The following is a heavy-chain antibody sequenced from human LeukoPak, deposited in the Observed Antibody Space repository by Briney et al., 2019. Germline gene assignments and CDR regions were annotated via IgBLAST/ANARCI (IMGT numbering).Heavy chain of an antibody. Sequence: SVKVSCKASGGTFTSYAISWVRQAPGQGLEWMGGIIPIFGTENYAQKFQGRVTITADKSTSTAYMELSSLRSEDTAVYYCARDGRGIWGVVVVAASYGMDVWGKGTTVTVSS. V-gene: IGHV1-69*06. J-gene: IGHJ6*04. CDR2: IIPIFGTE. D-gene: IGHD2-15*01. CDR1: GGTFTSYA. CDR3: ARDGRGIWGVVVVAASYGMDV.